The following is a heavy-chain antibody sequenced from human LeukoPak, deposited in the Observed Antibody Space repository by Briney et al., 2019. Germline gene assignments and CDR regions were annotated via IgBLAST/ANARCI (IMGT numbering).Heavy chain of an antibody. V-gene: IGHV1-18*01. CDR3: ARVDASYYSNAFDI. J-gene: IGHJ3*02. D-gene: IGHD1-26*01. Sequence: ASVKVSCKASGYTFISYGISWVRQAPGQGLEWMGWISAYNGNTNYAQNLQGRVTMTTDTSTSTAYMELGSLRSDDTAVYYCARVDASYYSNAFDIWGQGTMVTVSS. CDR2: ISAYNGNT. CDR1: GYTFISYG.